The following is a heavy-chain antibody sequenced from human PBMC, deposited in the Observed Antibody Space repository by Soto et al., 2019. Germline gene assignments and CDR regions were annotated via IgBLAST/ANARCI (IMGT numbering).Heavy chain of an antibody. CDR2: IVVGSGNT. V-gene: IGHV1-58*01. J-gene: IGHJ6*02. Sequence: ASVKVSRKASGYTFTSSAVQWVRQARGQRLEWIGWIVVGSGNTNYAQKFQERVTITRDMSTSTAYMELSSLRSEDTAVYYCAADGALVPAVMDVWGQGTTVTVSS. CDR3: AADGALVPAVMDV. CDR1: GYTFTSSA. D-gene: IGHD2-2*01.